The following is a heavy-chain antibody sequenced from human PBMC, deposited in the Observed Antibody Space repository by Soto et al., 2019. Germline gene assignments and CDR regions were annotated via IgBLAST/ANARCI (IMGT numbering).Heavy chain of an antibody. CDR1: GFTVSSNY. J-gene: IGHJ6*02. CDR3: ARCMAYYYYGMDV. CDR2: IYSGGST. V-gene: IGHV3-53*01. Sequence: TGGSLRLSCAASGFTVSSNYMSWVRQAPGRGLEWVSVIYSGGSTYYADSVKGRFTISRDNSKNTLYLQMNSLRAEDTAVYYCARCMAYYYYGMDVWGQGTTVTVSS. D-gene: IGHD2-8*01.